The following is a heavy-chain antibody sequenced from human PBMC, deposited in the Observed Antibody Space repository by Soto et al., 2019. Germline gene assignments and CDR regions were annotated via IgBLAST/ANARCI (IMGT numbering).Heavy chain of an antibody. CDR1: GYTFTSYG. Sequence: QVQLVQSGAEVKKPGASVKVSCKASGYTFTSYGISWVRQAPGQGLEWMGWISAYNGNTNYAQKLQGRVTMTTDTSTSTADMELRSLRSDDTAVYYCARDRRCSSTSCYTFGNWFDPWGQGTLVTVSS. J-gene: IGHJ5*02. CDR3: ARDRRCSSTSCYTFGNWFDP. V-gene: IGHV1-18*04. D-gene: IGHD2-2*02. CDR2: ISAYNGNT.